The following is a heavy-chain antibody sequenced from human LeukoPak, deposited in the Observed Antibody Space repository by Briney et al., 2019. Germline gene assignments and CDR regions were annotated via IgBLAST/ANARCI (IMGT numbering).Heavy chain of an antibody. Sequence: GESLKISCKGFGYSFTSYWIGWVRQLPGKGLEWMGIIYPGDSDTRYSPSFQGQVTISADKSISTAYLQWSSLKASDTAMYYCARIRIAAAPNWFDPWGQGTLVTVSS. J-gene: IGHJ5*02. D-gene: IGHD6-13*01. CDR2: IYPGDSDT. CDR3: ARIRIAAAPNWFDP. V-gene: IGHV5-51*01. CDR1: GYSFTSYW.